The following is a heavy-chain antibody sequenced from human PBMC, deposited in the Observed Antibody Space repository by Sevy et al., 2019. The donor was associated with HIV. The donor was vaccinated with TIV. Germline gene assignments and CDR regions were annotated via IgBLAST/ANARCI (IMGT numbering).Heavy chain of an antibody. V-gene: IGHV3-33*01. Sequence: VGSLRLSCAASGLTPSTYGIHWVRQAPGKGLEWVAVIGYDGNNKFYADSVKGRFTISRDDSKNTVFLQMDSLRAEDTAVYYCARDPRIYGDYLLAYFDYWGQGTLVTVSS. CDR1: GLTPSTYG. CDR2: IGYDGNNK. CDR3: ARDPRIYGDYLLAYFDY. J-gene: IGHJ4*02. D-gene: IGHD4-17*01.